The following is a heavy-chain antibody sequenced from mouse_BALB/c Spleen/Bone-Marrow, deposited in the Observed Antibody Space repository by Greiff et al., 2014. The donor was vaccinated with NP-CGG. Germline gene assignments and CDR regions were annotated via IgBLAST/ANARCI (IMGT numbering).Heavy chain of an antibody. D-gene: IGHD1-1*01. CDR1: GFNIKDTY. CDR2: IDPANGDT. J-gene: IGHJ1*01. Sequence: VQLKESGSELVKPGASVKLSCAASGFNIKDTYMHWVKQRPEQGLEWIGRIDPANGDTKYDPKFQGKATITADTSPNTAYLQLSSLTSEDTAVYYCTRPSFYYGSSYWYFDVWGAGTTVTVSS. V-gene: IGHV14-3*02. CDR3: TRPSFYYGSSYWYFDV.